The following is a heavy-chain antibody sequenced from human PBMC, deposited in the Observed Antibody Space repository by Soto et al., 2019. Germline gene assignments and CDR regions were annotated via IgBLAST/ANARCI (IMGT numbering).Heavy chain of an antibody. CDR1: GFTFSSYA. CDR3: ARGSHIVVVPAATLDV. V-gene: IGHV3-30-3*01. J-gene: IGHJ6*02. Sequence: LRLSCAASGFTFSSYAMHWVRQAPGKGLEWVAVISYDGSNKYYADSVKGRFTISRDNSKNTLYLQMNSLRAEDTAVYYCARGSHIVVVPAATLDVWGQGTTVTVSS. D-gene: IGHD2-2*01. CDR2: ISYDGSNK.